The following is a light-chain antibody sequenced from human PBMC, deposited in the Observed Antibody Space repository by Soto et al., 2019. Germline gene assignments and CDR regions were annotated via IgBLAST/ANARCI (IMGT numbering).Light chain of an antibody. CDR2: GAS. J-gene: IGKJ1*01. Sequence: EIVMTQSPASLSVAPGERSALSCSASQSVSSNLAWYQQKPGQAPRLLIYGASTRATGIPARFSGSGSGTDFTLTISSLQTDDFATYYCQQYNSPWTFGQGTKVDI. V-gene: IGKV3-15*01. CDR3: QQYNSPWT. CDR1: QSVSSN.